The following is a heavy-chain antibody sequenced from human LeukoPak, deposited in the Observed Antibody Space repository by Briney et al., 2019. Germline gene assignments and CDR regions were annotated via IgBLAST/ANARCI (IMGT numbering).Heavy chain of an antibody. CDR2: IYWDDDK. Sequence: SGPTLVNPTQTLTLTCSFSGFSLSTSGMGVGWIRQPPGKALEWLALIYWDDDKRYSPSLRSRVTITKDSSKNQVVLTMTNIEAVDTATYYCAHRGGSGTYYDYGFDYWGQGTLVTVSS. D-gene: IGHD3-10*01. CDR3: AHRGGSGTYYDYGFDY. J-gene: IGHJ4*02. CDR1: GFSLSTSGMG. V-gene: IGHV2-5*02.